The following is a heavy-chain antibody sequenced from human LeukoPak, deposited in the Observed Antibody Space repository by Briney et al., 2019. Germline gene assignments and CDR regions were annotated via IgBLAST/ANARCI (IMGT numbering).Heavy chain of an antibody. CDR3: ARDATPSNYGDYYYYMDV. Sequence: TLSLTCTVSGGSISSGGYYWSWIRQHPGKGLEWIGYIYYSGSTYYNPSLKSRVTISVDTSKNRFSLKLSSVTAADTAVYYCARDATPSNYGDYYYYMDVWGKGTTVTVSS. D-gene: IGHD4-11*01. J-gene: IGHJ6*03. V-gene: IGHV4-31*03. CDR1: GGSISSGGYY. CDR2: IYYSGST.